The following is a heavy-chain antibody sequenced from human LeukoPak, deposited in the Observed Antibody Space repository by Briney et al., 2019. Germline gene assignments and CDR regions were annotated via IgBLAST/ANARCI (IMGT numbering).Heavy chain of an antibody. D-gene: IGHD2-8*02. CDR2: IWCDGSNK. CDR3: ARALLVIRGGTVEYYFDY. CDR1: GFTFSSYG. Sequence: GGSLRLSCAASGFTFSSYGMHWVRQAPGKGLEWVAVIWCDGSNKYYADSVKGRFTISRDNSKNTLYLQMNSLRAEDTAVYYCARALLVIRGGTVEYYFDYWGQGTLVTVSS. V-gene: IGHV3-33*01. J-gene: IGHJ4*02.